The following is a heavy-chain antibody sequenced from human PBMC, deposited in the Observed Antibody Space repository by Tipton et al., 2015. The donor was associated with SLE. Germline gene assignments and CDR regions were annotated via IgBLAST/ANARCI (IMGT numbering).Heavy chain of an antibody. Sequence: TLSLTCAVSGYSINSGYYWGWIRQPPGKGLEWIGYIGHSGSTNYNPSLNSRVTMSIDTSKNQFSLKLTSVTAADTAVYYCARQLGWGDPFAFDYWGQGTLVTVSP. J-gene: IGHJ4*02. CDR2: IGHSGST. D-gene: IGHD2-21*02. CDR3: ARQLGWGDPFAFDY. V-gene: IGHV4-38-2*01. CDR1: GYSINSGYY.